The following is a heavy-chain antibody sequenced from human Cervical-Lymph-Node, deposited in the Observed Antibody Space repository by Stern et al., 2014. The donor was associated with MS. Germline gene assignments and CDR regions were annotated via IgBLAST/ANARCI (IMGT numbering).Heavy chain of an antibody. CDR1: GGSISSGGYY. J-gene: IGHJ6*02. V-gene: IGHV4-31*03. CDR3: ARDRGYSYGRYYYGMDV. Sequence: VQLVESGPGLVKPSQTLSLTCTVSGGSISSGGYYWSWIRQHPGKGLEWIGYIYYSGSTYSNPSLQSRVTISVDTSKNQFSLKLSSVTAADTAVYYCARDRGYSYGRYYYGMDVWGQGTTVTVYS. D-gene: IGHD5-18*01. CDR2: IYYSGST.